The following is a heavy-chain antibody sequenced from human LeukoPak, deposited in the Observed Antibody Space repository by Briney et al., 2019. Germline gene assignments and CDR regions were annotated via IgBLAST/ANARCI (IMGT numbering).Heavy chain of an antibody. CDR3: ISDHTGHDDY. J-gene: IGHJ4*02. V-gene: IGHV3-30-3*01. Sequence: WGYLRLYCAASGFTCSSYAMHWVRQAPGKGLEGVAVISYDGSNKYYADSVKGRFTISRDNSKNTLYLQMNSLRADDTAVYYCISDHTGHDDYWGQGTLVTVSS. CDR2: ISYDGSNK. D-gene: IGHD1-1*01. CDR1: GFTCSSYA.